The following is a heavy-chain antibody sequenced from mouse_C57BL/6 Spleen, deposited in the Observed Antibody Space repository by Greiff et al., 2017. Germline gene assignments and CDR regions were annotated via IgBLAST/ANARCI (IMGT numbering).Heavy chain of an antibody. CDR3: ARSRSNDGYFFDY. J-gene: IGHJ2*01. CDR1: GYAFSSSW. D-gene: IGHD2-3*01. Sequence: LVESGPELVKPGASVKISCKASGYAFSSSWMNWVKQRPGKGLEWIGRIYPGDGDTNYNGKFKGKATLTADKSSSTAYMQLSSLTSEDSAVYFCARSRSNDGYFFDYWGQGTTLTVSS. V-gene: IGHV1-82*01. CDR2: IYPGDGDT.